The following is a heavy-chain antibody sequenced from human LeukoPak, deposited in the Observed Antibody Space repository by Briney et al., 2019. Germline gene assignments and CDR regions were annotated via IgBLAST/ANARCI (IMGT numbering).Heavy chain of an antibody. Sequence: GGSLRLSCTASAFTFNNFPMHWVRQAPGKGLEWVTLILKDGSDAFYADSVKGRFTISRDNSENTLFLQMNSLRAEDTAIYYCARDFHYFFDSCGQGTLVTVSS. CDR1: AFTFNNFP. D-gene: IGHD3-9*01. CDR3: ARDFHYFFDS. J-gene: IGHJ4*02. CDR2: ILKDGSDA. V-gene: IGHV3-30-3*01.